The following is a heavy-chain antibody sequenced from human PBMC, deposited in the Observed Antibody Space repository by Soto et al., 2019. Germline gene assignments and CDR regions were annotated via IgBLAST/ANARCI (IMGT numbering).Heavy chain of an antibody. CDR3: ARTLPIAAADPEEYFQH. J-gene: IGHJ1*01. V-gene: IGHV4-34*01. CDR1: GGSFGGYY. Sequence: SETLSLTCAVYGGSFGGYYWSWIRQPPGKGLEWIGEINHSGSTNYNPSLKSRVTISVDTSKNQFSLKLSSVTAADTAVYYCARTLPIAAADPEEYFQHWGQGTLVTVSS. D-gene: IGHD6-13*01. CDR2: INHSGST.